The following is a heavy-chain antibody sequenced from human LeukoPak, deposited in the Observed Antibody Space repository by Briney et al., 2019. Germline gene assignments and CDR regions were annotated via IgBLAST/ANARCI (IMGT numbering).Heavy chain of an antibody. CDR2: ISYDGSNK. CDR3: AKEQQWLVHHY. D-gene: IGHD6-19*01. V-gene: IGHV3-30*18. J-gene: IGHJ4*02. Sequence: GGSLRLSCAASGFTFSSYAMSWVRQAPGKGLEGVAVISYDGSNKYYADSVKGRFTISRDNSKNTLYLQMNSLRAEDTAVYYCAKEQQWLVHHYWGQGTLVTVSS. CDR1: GFTFSSYA.